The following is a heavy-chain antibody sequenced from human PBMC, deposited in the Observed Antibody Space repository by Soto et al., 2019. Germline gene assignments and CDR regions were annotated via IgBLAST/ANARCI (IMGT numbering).Heavy chain of an antibody. CDR3: ARGTITAPGIDY. V-gene: IGHV3-74*01. J-gene: IGHJ4*02. CDR1: GFTFGSYW. D-gene: IGHD6-13*01. Sequence: GGSLRLSCAASGFTFGSYWMHWVRQAPGKGLVWVSHIDSDGSFATYADSVKGRSTISRDNAKNTLYLQMNSLRAEDTAVYYCARGTITAPGIDYWGQGTLVTVSS. CDR2: IDSDGSFA.